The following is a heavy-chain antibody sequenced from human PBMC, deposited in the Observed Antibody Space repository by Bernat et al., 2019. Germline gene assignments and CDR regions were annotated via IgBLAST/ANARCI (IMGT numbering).Heavy chain of an antibody. CDR3: ARQDDFWSGFVV. D-gene: IGHD3-3*01. CDR1: GFTVSSNY. V-gene: IGHV3-66*04. J-gene: IGHJ5*02. CDR2: MYSDGST. Sequence: EVQLVESGGGLVKPGGSLRLSCAASGFTVSSNYMSWVRQAPGKGLEWVSTMYSDGSTYYAESVKGRFVSSRDNSKNTLFLHMSSLRADDMALYYCARQDDFWSGFVVWGQGTLVTVSS.